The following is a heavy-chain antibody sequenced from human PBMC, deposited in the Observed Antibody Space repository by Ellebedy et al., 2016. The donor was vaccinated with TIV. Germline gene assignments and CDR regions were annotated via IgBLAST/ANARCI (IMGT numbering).Heavy chain of an antibody. D-gene: IGHD1-14*01. V-gene: IGHV3-23*01. J-gene: IGHJ6*02. CDR3: ARSPKDHLYHGMDV. Sequence: GESLKISCAASGFSFSSYAMSWVRQAPGKGLEWVTGIIGSGGSTKYVDSVKGRFTISRDNSRNTLFLQMNILRGEDTAVYYCARSPKDHLYHGMDVWGQGTTVTASS. CDR2: IIGSGGST. CDR1: GFSFSSYA.